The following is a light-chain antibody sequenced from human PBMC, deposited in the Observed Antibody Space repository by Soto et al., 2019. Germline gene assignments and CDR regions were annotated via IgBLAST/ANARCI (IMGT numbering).Light chain of an antibody. V-gene: IGKV1-33*01. Sequence: DIQMTQSPSSLSASVGDRVTITCQASQDISNYLNWYQQKPGKDPKLLIYDASNLETGVPSRFSGSGSGTDFTSTISSLQPEDIATYYCQQYDNLPLTFGGGTKVDI. CDR3: QQYDNLPLT. J-gene: IGKJ4*01. CDR2: DAS. CDR1: QDISNY.